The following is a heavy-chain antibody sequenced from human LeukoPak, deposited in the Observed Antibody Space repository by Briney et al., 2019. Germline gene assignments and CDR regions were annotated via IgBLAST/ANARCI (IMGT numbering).Heavy chain of an antibody. CDR1: GYTFTGYY. CDR3: ARDGPAATPDYYYMDV. CDR2: INPNSGGT. D-gene: IGHD2-2*01. J-gene: IGHJ6*03. V-gene: IGHV1-2*02. Sequence: ASVKVSCKASGYTFTGYYMHWVRQAPGQGLEWMGWINPNSGGTNYAQKFQGRVTMTRDTSISTAYMELSRLRSDDTAVYYCARDGPAATPDYYYMDVWGKGTTVTVSS.